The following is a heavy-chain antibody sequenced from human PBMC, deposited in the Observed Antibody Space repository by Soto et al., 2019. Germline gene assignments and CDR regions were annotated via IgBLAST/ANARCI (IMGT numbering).Heavy chain of an antibody. V-gene: IGHV1-18*01. CDR1: GYTFTSYG. CDR3: ARGTPDDRSGYDWVIYYSYYLVV. J-gene: IGHJ6*03. D-gene: IGHD5-12*01. CDR2: ISAYNGNT. Sequence: QVQLVQSGAEVKKPGASVKVSCKASGYTFTSYGISWVRQAPGQGLEWMGWISAYNGNTNYAQKLQGRVTMTTDTSMSTAYVELRGLRSDDTAVYYCARGTPDDRSGYDWVIYYSYYLVVWCKGTTVTVS.